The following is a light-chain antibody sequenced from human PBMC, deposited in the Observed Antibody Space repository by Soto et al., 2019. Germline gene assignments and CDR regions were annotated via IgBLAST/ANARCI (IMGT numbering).Light chain of an antibody. CDR1: QSVSSN. CDR2: GAS. V-gene: IGKV3-15*01. J-gene: IGKJ4*01. CDR3: QQYNNWPPELT. Sequence: EIVMTQSPATLSVSPGERATLSCRASQSVSSNLAWYQQKPGQAPRLLIYGASTRATGIPARFSGSGSGTEVTLTISSLQSEDFAVYYCQQYNNWPPELTFGGGTKVEIK.